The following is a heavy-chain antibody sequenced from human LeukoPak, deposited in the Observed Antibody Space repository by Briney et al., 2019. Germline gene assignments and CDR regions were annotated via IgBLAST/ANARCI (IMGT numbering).Heavy chain of an antibody. Sequence: SETLSLTCTVSGGSFSSSSYYWGWLPQPPGQGLVWIGSIYHSGSTYYNPSLKSRVTISVDTSKNQFSLKLSSVTAADTAMFYCARDNRGSYYGFDYWGQGTLVTVSS. J-gene: IGHJ4*02. D-gene: IGHD1-26*01. CDR1: GGSFSSSSYY. V-gene: IGHV4-39*07. CDR2: IYHSGST. CDR3: ARDNRGSYYGFDY.